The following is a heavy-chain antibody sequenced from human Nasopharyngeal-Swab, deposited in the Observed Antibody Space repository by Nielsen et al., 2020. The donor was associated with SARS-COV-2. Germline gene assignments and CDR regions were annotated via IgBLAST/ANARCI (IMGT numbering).Heavy chain of an antibody. J-gene: IGHJ4*02. D-gene: IGHD6-19*01. CDR1: GGTFSSYA. CDR2: INTGNGNT. Sequence: ASVKVYCKASGGTFSSYAISWVRQAPGQRLEWMGWINTGNGNTEYSQRFQGRVAITRDTSASTAYMELSSLRSEDTAVYYCASGYSSGWPTSDAFDYWGQGSLVSVSS. CDR3: ASGYSSGWPTSDAFDY. V-gene: IGHV1-3*04.